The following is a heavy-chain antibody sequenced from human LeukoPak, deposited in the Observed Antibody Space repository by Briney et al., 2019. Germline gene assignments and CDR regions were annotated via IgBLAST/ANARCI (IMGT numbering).Heavy chain of an antibody. V-gene: IGHV4-59*02. CDR2: IHYSGST. CDR3: ASQGY. Sequence: SETLSLTCTVSGGSVSSHSWSWIRQPPGKGLEWIGYIHYSGSTNYNPSLKSRVTISVDTPKNQFSLKLSSVTAADTAVYYCASQGYRGQGTLVTVSS. CDR1: GGSVSSHS. J-gene: IGHJ4*02.